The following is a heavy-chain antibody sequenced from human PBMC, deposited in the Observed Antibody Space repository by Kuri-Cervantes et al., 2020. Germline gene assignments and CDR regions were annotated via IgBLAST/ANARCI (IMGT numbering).Heavy chain of an antibody. V-gene: IGHV1-2*02. CDR1: GYTFTGYY. CDR3: ARAAYPYYYDSSGSIGY. D-gene: IGHD3-22*01. CDR2: INPNSGGT. J-gene: IGHJ4*02. Sequence: GGSLRLSCKASGYTFTGYYMHWVRQAPGQGLEWMGWINPNSGGTNYAQKFQGRVTMTRNTSISTAYMELSSLRSEDTAVYYCARAAYPYYYDSSGSIGYWGQGTLVTVSS.